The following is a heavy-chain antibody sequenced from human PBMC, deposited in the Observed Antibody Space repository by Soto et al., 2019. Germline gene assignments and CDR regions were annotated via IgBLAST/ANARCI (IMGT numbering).Heavy chain of an antibody. V-gene: IGHV1-18*01. CDR1: GYTFTSYG. J-gene: IGHJ4*02. Sequence: QVQLVQSGAEVKKPGASVKVSGKASGYTFTSYGISWVRQAPGQGLEWMGWISAYNGNTNYAQKLQGRVTMTTDTSTSTAYMELRSLRSDDTAVYYCARAITTVVTPNHFDYWGQGTLVTVSS. CDR3: ARAITTVVTPNHFDY. D-gene: IGHD4-17*01. CDR2: ISAYNGNT.